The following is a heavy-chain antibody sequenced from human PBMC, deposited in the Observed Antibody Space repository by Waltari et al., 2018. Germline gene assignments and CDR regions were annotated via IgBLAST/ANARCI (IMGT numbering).Heavy chain of an antibody. J-gene: IGHJ6*02. CDR1: GGSISSYY. CDR3: ARATPSTILGGPSGVRNYGMDV. Sequence: QVQLQESGPGLVKPSETLSLTCTVSGGSISSYYWSWIRQPPGKGLAWIGYIYDSGSTNYNPSLRSRVTIAVDTSKNQFSLKLSSVTAADTAVYYCARATPSTILGGPSGVRNYGMDVWGQGTTVTVSS. V-gene: IGHV4-59*01. CDR2: IYDSGST. D-gene: IGHD3-16*01.